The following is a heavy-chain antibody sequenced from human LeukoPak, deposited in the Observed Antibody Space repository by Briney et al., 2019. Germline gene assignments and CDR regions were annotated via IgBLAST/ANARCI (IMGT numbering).Heavy chain of an antibody. V-gene: IGHV3-30*18. D-gene: IGHD6-13*01. Sequence: GGSLRLSCAASGFTFSNHYMHWVRQAPGKGLEWVAVISYDGSNKYYADSVKGRFTISRDNSKNTLYLQMNSLRAEDTAVYYCAKDGHSSSWLDYWGQGTLVTVSS. CDR2: ISYDGSNK. CDR3: AKDGHSSSWLDY. J-gene: IGHJ4*02. CDR1: GFTFSNHY.